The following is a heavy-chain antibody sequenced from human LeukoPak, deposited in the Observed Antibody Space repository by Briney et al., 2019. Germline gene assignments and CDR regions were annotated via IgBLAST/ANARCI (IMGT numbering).Heavy chain of an antibody. Sequence: SETLSLTCTVSGGSISSSSYYWSWIRQSPGKGLEWIGYIYHSGSTDYNSSLKSRVTISEDTSKKQFSLKVSSVTAADTAVYYCARIPSGYYYNWFDPWGQGTLVTVSS. D-gene: IGHD3-22*01. CDR3: ARIPSGYYYNWFDP. CDR2: IYHSGST. J-gene: IGHJ5*02. V-gene: IGHV4-61*01. CDR1: GGSISSSSYY.